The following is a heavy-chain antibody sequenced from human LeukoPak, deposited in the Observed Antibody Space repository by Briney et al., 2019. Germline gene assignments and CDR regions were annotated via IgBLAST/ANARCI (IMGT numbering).Heavy chain of an antibody. J-gene: IGHJ5*02. CDR2: INPNTGDT. Sequence: SVKVSCKASGYTFTAYYVHWVRQAPGQGLEWIGWINPNTGDTNYAPKSQGRVTMIKDTSTNSAYMELNKLTSDDTAVYYCGRGNKSFDPWGQGTLVTVSS. CDR3: GRGNKSFDP. V-gene: IGHV1-2*02. CDR1: GYTFTAYY.